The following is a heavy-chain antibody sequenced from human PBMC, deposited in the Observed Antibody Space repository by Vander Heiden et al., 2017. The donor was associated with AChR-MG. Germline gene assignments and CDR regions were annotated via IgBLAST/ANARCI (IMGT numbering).Heavy chain of an antibody. Sequence: QVQLQQWGAGLLKPSETLSLTCAVYGGSFSGYYWSWIRQPPGKGLEWIGEINHSGSTNYNPSLKSRVTISVDTSKNQFSLKLSSVTAADTAVYYCARGTVPPHYDFWSGYPNSRSLRYYYYYMDVWGKGTTVTVSS. CDR1: GGSFSGYY. V-gene: IGHV4-34*01. CDR2: INHSGST. CDR3: ARGTVPPHYDFWSGYPNSRSLRYYYYYMDV. J-gene: IGHJ6*03. D-gene: IGHD3-3*01.